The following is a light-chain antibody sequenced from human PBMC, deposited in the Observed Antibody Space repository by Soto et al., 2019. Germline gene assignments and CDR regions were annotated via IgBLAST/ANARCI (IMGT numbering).Light chain of an antibody. CDR1: SSDVGGFKY. CDR3: SSYTSSSTLV. V-gene: IGLV2-14*01. Sequence: QSALTQPASVSGSPGQSITISCTGTSSDVGGFKYVSWYQQHPGKVPKLILYEVSHRPSGVSNRFSGSKSGNTASLTISGLQAEDEAKYYCSSYTSSSTLVFGGGTKLTV. CDR2: EVS. J-gene: IGLJ2*01.